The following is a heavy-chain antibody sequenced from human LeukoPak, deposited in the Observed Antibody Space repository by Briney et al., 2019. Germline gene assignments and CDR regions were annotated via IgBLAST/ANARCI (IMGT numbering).Heavy chain of an antibody. CDR2: IRYDGSNK. Sequence: QPGGSLRLSCAASGFTFSSYGMHWVRQAPGKGLEWVAFIRYDGSNKYYADSVKGRFTISRDNSKNTLYLQMNSPRAEDTAVYYCAKAYYYDSSVDYWGQGTLVTVSS. J-gene: IGHJ4*02. CDR3: AKAYYYDSSVDY. V-gene: IGHV3-30*02. CDR1: GFTFSSYG. D-gene: IGHD3-22*01.